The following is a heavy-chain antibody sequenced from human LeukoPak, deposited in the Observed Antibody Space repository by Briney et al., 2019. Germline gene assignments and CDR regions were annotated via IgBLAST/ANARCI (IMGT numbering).Heavy chain of an antibody. CDR2: IGIADDP. V-gene: IGHV3-13*05. Sequence: GGPLRHPCSASGFPFSSHDMHWLPAPTEKALEGVSGIGIADDPYYRGPVKGRFTSSRENAKNSLYLQMSSLRAGDAAVYYCARVSTSGYDIWGRGTMVTVSS. CDR3: ARVSTSGYDI. J-gene: IGHJ3*02. D-gene: IGHD2-2*01. CDR1: GFPFSSHD.